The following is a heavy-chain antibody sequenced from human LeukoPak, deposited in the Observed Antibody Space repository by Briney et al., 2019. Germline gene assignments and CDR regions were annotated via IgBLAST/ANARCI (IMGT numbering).Heavy chain of an antibody. V-gene: IGHV3-30*02. CDR1: GFTFSSYG. Sequence: GGSLRLSCAASGFTFSSYGMHWVRQAPGKGLEWVAFIRYDGSNKYYADSVKGRFTISRDNSKNTLYLQMNSLRAEDTAVYYCASPTVTPAFYDYWGQGTLVTVSS. CDR3: ASPTVTPAFYDY. J-gene: IGHJ4*02. CDR2: IRYDGSNK. D-gene: IGHD4-11*01.